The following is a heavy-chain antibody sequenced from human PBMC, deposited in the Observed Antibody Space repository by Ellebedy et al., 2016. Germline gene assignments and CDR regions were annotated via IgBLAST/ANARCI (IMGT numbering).Heavy chain of an antibody. CDR2: ISGSGGNT. D-gene: IGHD3-22*01. J-gene: IGHJ4*02. Sequence: GGSLRLXCAASGFTFSSYAMSWVRQAPGKGLEWVSAISGSGGNTYYADSVKGRFTISGDNSKNTLYLQMNSLRAEDTAVYYCAKDPKDYYDSSGYFDYWGQGTLVTVSS. CDR3: AKDPKDYYDSSGYFDY. CDR1: GFTFSSYA. V-gene: IGHV3-23*01.